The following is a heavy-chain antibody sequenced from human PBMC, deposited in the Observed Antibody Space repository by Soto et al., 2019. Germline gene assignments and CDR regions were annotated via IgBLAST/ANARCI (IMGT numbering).Heavy chain of an antibody. CDR2: IYYSGTT. J-gene: IGHJ6*02. CDR3: ARDSSGYSGDYYFYGLDV. D-gene: IGHD5-12*01. CDR1: GGSITSYY. V-gene: IGHV4-59*01. Sequence: TSETLSLTCSVSGGSITSYYWSWIRQPPGKGLEWIGYIYYSGTTDYNPSLKSRVTISVDTSKNQFSLNLRSVTAADTAVYYCARDSSGYSGDYYFYGLDVWGQGTTVTVSS.